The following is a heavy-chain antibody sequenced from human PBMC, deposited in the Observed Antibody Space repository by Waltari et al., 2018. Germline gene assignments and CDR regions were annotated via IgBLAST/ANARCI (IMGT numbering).Heavy chain of an antibody. V-gene: IGHV3-7*01. D-gene: IGHD4-17*01. CDR3: ARGLYGDYTNDAFDI. Sequence: EVQLVESGGGLVQPGGSLRLSCAASGFTFSSYWMSWVRQAQGKGLEWVANIKQDGSEKYYVDSVKGRFTISRDNAKNSLYLQMNSLRAEDTAVYYCARGLYGDYTNDAFDIWGQGTMVTVSS. J-gene: IGHJ3*02. CDR1: GFTFSSYW. CDR2: IKQDGSEK.